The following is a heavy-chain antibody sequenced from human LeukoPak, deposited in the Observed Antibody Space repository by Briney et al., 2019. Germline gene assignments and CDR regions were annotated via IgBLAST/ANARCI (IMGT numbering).Heavy chain of an antibody. CDR1: GGSIGTDSYY. CDR2: MYYRGTT. CDR3: ATGKYSGYYDY. D-gene: IGHD5-12*01. Sequence: SSETLSLTCSVSGGSIGTDSYYGGWVRQPPGKGLEWIGSMYYRGTTYFNPSLKSRVTLSVDTSKNDFSLRLSSVTAADSAVYFCATGKYSGYYDYWGQGTLVTVSS. J-gene: IGHJ4*02. V-gene: IGHV4-39*02.